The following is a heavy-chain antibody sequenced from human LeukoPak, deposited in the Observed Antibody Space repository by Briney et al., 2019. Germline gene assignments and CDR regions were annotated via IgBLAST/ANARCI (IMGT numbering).Heavy chain of an antibody. J-gene: IGHJ4*02. CDR3: AKDPYQTYREYGSARPDY. CDR2: IPFDGSDE. Sequence: PGGSLRLSCAASGFTFSSYGIHWVRQAPGKGLEWEAYIPFDGSDEYYVDSVKGRFSISRDNSKNTLYLQMNSLRAEDTAVYYCAKDPYQTYREYGSARPDYWGQGTLVTVSS. V-gene: IGHV3-30*02. D-gene: IGHD3-10*01. CDR1: GFTFSSYG.